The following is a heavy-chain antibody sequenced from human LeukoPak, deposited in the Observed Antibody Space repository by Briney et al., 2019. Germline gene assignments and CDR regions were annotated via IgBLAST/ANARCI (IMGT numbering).Heavy chain of an antibody. Sequence: ASVKVSCKAAGYTFTTYYMHWVRQAPGQGLEWMGTINPSGGSTSYAQKFQGRVTMTRDSSTSTVYMEVSSLRSEDTAVYYCARDVGGYYYDYAMDVWGQGTTVTVSS. V-gene: IGHV1-46*01. CDR1: GYTFTTYY. CDR3: ARDVGGYYYDYAMDV. CDR2: INPSGGST. J-gene: IGHJ6*02.